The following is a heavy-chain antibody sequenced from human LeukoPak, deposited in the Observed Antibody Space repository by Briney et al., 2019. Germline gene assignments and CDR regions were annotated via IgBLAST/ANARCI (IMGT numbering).Heavy chain of an antibody. J-gene: IGHJ4*02. CDR1: GRSFSGYY. CDR3: ARGGWNHDY. Sequence: SETLSLTCAVYGRSFSGYYWSWIRQPPGKGLEWIGEINHSGSTNYNPSLNSRLTLSVDTSKNQFSLTLTSLTAADTAVYYCARGGWNHDYWGQGTLVTVSS. D-gene: IGHD1-1*01. V-gene: IGHV4-34*01. CDR2: INHSGST.